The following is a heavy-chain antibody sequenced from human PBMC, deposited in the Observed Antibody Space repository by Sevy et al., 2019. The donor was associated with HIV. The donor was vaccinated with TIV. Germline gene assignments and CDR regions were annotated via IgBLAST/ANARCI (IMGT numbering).Heavy chain of an antibody. J-gene: IGHJ6*02. CDR3: ARDLHNYDFWSGYQSYGMDV. CDR2: IYHSGST. D-gene: IGHD3-3*01. CDR1: GGSISSSNW. Sequence: SETLSLTCAVSGGSISSSNWWSWVRQPPGKGLEWIGEIYHSGSTNYNPSLKSRVTISVDKSKNQFSLKLSSLTAADTAVYYCARDLHNYDFWSGYQSYGMDVWGQGTTVTVSS. V-gene: IGHV4-4*02.